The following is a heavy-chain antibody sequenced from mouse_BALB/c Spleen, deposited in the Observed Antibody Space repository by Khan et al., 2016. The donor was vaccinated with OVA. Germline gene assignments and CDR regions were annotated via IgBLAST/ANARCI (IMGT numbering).Heavy chain of an antibody. CDR3: TRRNWDVAWFAY. D-gene: IGHD4-1*01. CDR2: IYPGNTDT. J-gene: IGHJ3*01. V-gene: IGHV1-5*01. Sequence: EVQLQQSGTVLARPGASVKMSCKASGYTFTSYWMHWVKQRPGQGLEWIGDIYPGNTDTNYNQKFKGKAKLTAVTSTSTAYMALSSLTNEDSAVDYCTRRNWDVAWFAYWGQGTLVTVSA. CDR1: GYTFTSYW.